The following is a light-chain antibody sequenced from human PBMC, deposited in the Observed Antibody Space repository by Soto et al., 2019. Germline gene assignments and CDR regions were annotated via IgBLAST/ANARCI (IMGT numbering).Light chain of an antibody. V-gene: IGLV1-44*01. Sequence: QPVLTQPPSATGTPGQTVTVSCSGRGSGIGGNTVSWYQQLPGTAPRLLIHSNDRRPSGVPDRFSGSKSGASASLAISGLQSEDEADYYCATWDDSLDGPVFGGGTKLTV. J-gene: IGLJ3*02. CDR2: SND. CDR3: ATWDDSLDGPV. CDR1: GSGIGGNT.